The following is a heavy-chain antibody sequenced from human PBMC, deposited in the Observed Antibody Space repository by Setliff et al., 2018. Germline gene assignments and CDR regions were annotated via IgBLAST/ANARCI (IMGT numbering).Heavy chain of an antibody. CDR3: AREVRPGPQVKYYYDSSGYSPFDI. V-gene: IGHV1-18*01. Sequence: ASVKVSCKASGYTFTSYGISWVRQAPGQGLEWMGWISAYNGNTNYAQKLQGRVTMTTDTSTSTAYMELRSRRSDDTAVYYCAREVRPGPQVKYYYDSSGYSPFDIWGQGTMVTV. J-gene: IGHJ3*02. D-gene: IGHD3-22*01. CDR2: ISAYNGNT. CDR1: GYTFTSYG.